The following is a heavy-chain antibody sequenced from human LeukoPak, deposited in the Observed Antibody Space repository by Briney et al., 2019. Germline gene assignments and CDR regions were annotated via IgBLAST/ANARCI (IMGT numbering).Heavy chain of an antibody. Sequence: SETLSLTCSVSGGSISSYYWTWIRQPPGKGLEWIAYIHYSGSTNYNPSLKSRVTISVDTSKNQFSLKLRSVTAADTAVYFCARGGNWGMFFFDSWGQGTLVTVSP. CDR2: IHYSGST. D-gene: IGHD7-27*01. J-gene: IGHJ4*02. CDR3: ARGGNWGMFFFDS. CDR1: GGSISSYY. V-gene: IGHV4-59*01.